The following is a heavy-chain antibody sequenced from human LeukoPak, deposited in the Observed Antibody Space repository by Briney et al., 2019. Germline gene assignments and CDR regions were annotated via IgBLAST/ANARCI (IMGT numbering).Heavy chain of an antibody. Sequence: GGSLRLSCAASGFTFDDYDMNWVRQAPGKGLEWVSGINWNGDTTGYADSLKGRFTISRDNAKNSLFLQMNNLRVDDTAVYYCVRDYRGGWNDYWGQGTLVTVSS. CDR1: GFTFDDYD. J-gene: IGHJ4*02. CDR2: INWNGDTT. CDR3: VRDYRGGWNDY. D-gene: IGHD1-1*01. V-gene: IGHV3-20*04.